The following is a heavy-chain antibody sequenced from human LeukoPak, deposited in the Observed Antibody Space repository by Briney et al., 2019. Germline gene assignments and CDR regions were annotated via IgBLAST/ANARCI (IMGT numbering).Heavy chain of an antibody. Sequence: GGSLRLSCAASGFTFSSYAMSWVRQAPGKGLEWVSAISGGGGSTHYADSVKGRFTISRDNSKNTLYLQMSSLRAGDTAVYYCAKSSYYDSSGYHREYYFDYWGQGTLVTVSS. J-gene: IGHJ4*02. CDR3: AKSSYYDSSGYHREYYFDY. D-gene: IGHD3-22*01. V-gene: IGHV3-23*01. CDR1: GFTFSSYA. CDR2: ISGGGGST.